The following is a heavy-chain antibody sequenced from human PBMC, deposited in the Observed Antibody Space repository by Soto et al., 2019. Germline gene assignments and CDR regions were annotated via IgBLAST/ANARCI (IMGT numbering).Heavy chain of an antibody. CDR1: GFTFSSYG. V-gene: IGHV3-30*18. Sequence: QVQLVESGGGVVQPGRSLRLSCAASGFTFSSYGMQWVRQAPGKGLEWVAVISYDGSNKYYADSVKGRFTISRDNSKNTLYLQMNSLRAEDTAVYYCAKLYYGSGLTDYWGQGTLVTVSS. D-gene: IGHD3-10*01. CDR2: ISYDGSNK. J-gene: IGHJ4*02. CDR3: AKLYYGSGLTDY.